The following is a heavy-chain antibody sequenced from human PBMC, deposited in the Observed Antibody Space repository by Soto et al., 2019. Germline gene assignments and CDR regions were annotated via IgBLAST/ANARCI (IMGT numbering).Heavy chain of an antibody. CDR3: ARVGNPDYVAEFDP. CDR2: IYYSGST. Sequence: ETLSLTCTVSGGSISSYYWSWIRQPPGKGLEWIGYIYYSGSTNYNPSLKSRVTISVDTSKNQFSLKLSSVTAADTAVYYCARVGNPDYVAEFDPWGQGTLVTVSS. D-gene: IGHD3-10*02. V-gene: IGHV4-59*01. CDR1: GGSISSYY. J-gene: IGHJ5*02.